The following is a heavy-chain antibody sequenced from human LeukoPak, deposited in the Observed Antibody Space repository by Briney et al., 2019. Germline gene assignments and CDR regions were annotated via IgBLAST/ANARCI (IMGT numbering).Heavy chain of an antibody. CDR3: ARGKGYCSSTSCYTVGAALGMDV. Sequence: GGSLRLSCAASGFTFSSYGMHWVRQAPGKGLEWVAVIWYDGSNKYYADSVKGRFTISRDNSKNTLYLQMNSLRAEDTAVYYCARGKGYCSSTSCYTVGAALGMDVWGQGTTVTVSS. V-gene: IGHV3-33*08. J-gene: IGHJ6*02. CDR2: IWYDGSNK. D-gene: IGHD2-2*02. CDR1: GFTFSSYG.